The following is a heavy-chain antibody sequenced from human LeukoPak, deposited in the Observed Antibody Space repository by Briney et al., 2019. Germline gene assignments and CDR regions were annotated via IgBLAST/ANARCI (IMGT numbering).Heavy chain of an antibody. Sequence: GGSLRLSCAASGFTFSTYWMHWVRQAPGKGLVWVSRINSDESSTTYADSVKGRFTISRDNSKNTLYLQMNSLRAEDTAVYYCAKTLTGYKQGAFDIWGQGTMVTVSS. CDR3: AKTLTGYKQGAFDI. CDR1: GFTFSTYW. D-gene: IGHD3-9*01. V-gene: IGHV3-74*01. CDR2: INSDESST. J-gene: IGHJ3*02.